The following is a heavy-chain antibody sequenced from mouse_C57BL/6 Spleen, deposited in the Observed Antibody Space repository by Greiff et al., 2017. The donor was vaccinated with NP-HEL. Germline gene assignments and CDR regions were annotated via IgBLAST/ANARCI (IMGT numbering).Heavy chain of an antibody. D-gene: IGHD1-1*01. CDR3: ARLGSSFYYALDY. CDR1: GYTFTSYW. CDR2: INPSSGYT. V-gene: IGHV1-7*01. J-gene: IGHJ4*01. Sequence: QVQLQQSGAELAKPGASVKLSCKASGYTFTSYWMHWVKQRPGQGLEWIGNINPSSGYTKYNQKFKDKATLTADKSSSTAYMQLSSLTYEDSAVYYCARLGSSFYYALDYWGQGTSVTVSS.